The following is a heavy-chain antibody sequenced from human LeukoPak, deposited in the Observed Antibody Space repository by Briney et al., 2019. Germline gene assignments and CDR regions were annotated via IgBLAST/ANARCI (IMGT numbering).Heavy chain of an antibody. J-gene: IGHJ4*02. V-gene: IGHV3-23*01. CDR3: AKDRVPDSGCDIDY. Sequence: GGSLRLSCAGSGFTFSTYTMSWVRQAPGKGLEWVSAITGSGAGTYYADSVKGRFTTSRDTSKNTVYLQMNSLRAEDTAVYYCAKDRVPDSGCDIDYWGQGTPVTVSS. CDR1: GFTFSTYT. D-gene: IGHD6-19*01. CDR2: ITGSGAGT.